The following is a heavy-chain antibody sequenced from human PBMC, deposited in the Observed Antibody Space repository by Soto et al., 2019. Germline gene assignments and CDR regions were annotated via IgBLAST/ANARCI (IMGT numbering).Heavy chain of an antibody. CDR3: AIHISNFRSYSNAMHV. J-gene: IGHJ6*02. CDR1: GYNFTDYW. V-gene: IGHV5-51*01. D-gene: IGHD2-15*01. CDR2: IYPGDSDT. Sequence: PGESLKISCKGSGYNFTDYWIGWVRQLPGKGLEWMGIIYPGDSDTRYSPSFQGHVTITVDKSTSTAYLQWNTLKASDTAMYYCAIHISNFRSYSNAMHVWGHGTTVTVSS.